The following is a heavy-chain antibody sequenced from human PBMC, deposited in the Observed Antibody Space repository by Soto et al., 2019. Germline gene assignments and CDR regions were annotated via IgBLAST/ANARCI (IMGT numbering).Heavy chain of an antibody. CDR2: ISAYNGNT. Sequence: QVQLVQSGVEVEKPGASVKVSCKASGYTFTSYGVSWVRQAPGQGLEWMGWISAYNGNTNYAQKFQGRVTMTTDTSTSTALMELRSLRSDDTAVYYCASGVPTVTTGGADYWGQGTLVTVSS. J-gene: IGHJ4*02. D-gene: IGHD4-17*01. V-gene: IGHV1-18*01. CDR3: ASGVPTVTTGGADY. CDR1: GYTFTSYG.